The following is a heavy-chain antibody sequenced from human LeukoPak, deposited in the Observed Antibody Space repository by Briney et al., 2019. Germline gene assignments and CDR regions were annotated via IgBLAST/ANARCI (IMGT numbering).Heavy chain of an antibody. CDR1: GYTLTELS. CDR2: FDPEDGET. V-gene: IGHV1-24*01. J-gene: IGHJ4*02. Sequence: ASVKVSCKVSGYTLTELSMHWVRQAPGKGLEWMGGFDPEDGETIYAQKFQGRVTMTEDTSTDTAYMELSSLRSEDTAVYYCATAKIHRGSFDYWGQGTLVTVSS. D-gene: IGHD1-14*01. CDR3: ATAKIHRGSFDY.